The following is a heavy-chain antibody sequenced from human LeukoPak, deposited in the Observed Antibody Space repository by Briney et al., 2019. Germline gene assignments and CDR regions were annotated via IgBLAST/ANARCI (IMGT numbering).Heavy chain of an antibody. V-gene: IGHV3-33*01. CDR3: AREGQFGGWHDY. D-gene: IGHD6-19*01. CDR2: IWYDGSNK. CDR1: GFTFSSYG. Sequence: PGGSLRLSCAASGFTFSSYGMHWVRQAPGKGLEWVAVIWYDGSNKYYADSVKGRFTISRDNSKNTLYLQMNSLRAEDTAVYYCAREGQFGGWHDYWGQGTLVTVSS. J-gene: IGHJ4*02.